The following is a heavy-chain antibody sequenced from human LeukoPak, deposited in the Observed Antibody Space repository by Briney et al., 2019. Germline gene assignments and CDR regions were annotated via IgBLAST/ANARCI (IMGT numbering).Heavy chain of an antibody. Sequence: GASVKVSCKASGYTFTNYAMNWVRQAPGQGLEWMGWINTNTGNPTYAQGFTGRFVFSLDTSVSTAYLQISSLKAEDAAVYYCARGGTTVTIYYYYYYGMDVWGQGTTVTVSS. CDR3: ARGGTTVTIYYYYYYGMDV. CDR2: INTNTGNP. V-gene: IGHV7-4-1*02. J-gene: IGHJ6*02. D-gene: IGHD4-17*01. CDR1: GYTFTNYA.